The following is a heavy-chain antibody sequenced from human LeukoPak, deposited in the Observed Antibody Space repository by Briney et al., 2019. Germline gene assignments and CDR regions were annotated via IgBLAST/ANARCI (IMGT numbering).Heavy chain of an antibody. CDR1: GHSISSGYY. V-gene: IGHV4-38-2*01. J-gene: IGHJ4*02. D-gene: IGHD3-10*01. CDR2: IYHSGST. CDR3: ASQYGSGSPFHY. Sequence: PSETLSLTCAVSGHSISSGYYWGWIRQPPGKGLEWIGSIYHSGSTYYNPSLKSRVTISVDTSKNQFSLKLSSVTAADTAVYYCASQYGSGSPFHYWGQGTLVTVSS.